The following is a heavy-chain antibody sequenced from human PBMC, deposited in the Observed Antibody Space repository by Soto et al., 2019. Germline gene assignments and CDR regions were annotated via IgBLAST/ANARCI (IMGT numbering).Heavy chain of an antibody. CDR2: ISGGTSST. J-gene: IGHJ4*02. V-gene: IGHV3-23*01. CDR1: GFTFSSYA. CDR3: EKESCEAAGTPTLDY. D-gene: IGHD6-13*01. Sequence: EVQLLESGGGLVQPGGSLRLSCAASGFTFSSYAMNWVRQAPGKGLEWVSGISGGTSSTYYADSVQGRFTISRDNSKNTISLQMHSLRAGDKAVYYCEKESCEAAGTPTLDYWGQGTRVTVSS.